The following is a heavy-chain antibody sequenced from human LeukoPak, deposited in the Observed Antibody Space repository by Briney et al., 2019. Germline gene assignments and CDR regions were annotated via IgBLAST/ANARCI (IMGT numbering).Heavy chain of an antibody. Sequence: GGSLRLSCAASGFTFSGYAMSWVRQAPGKRLEWVSAIVGGGGTTFYADSVKGRFTISRDNSKNTVYLQMNSPRAEDTAVYYCAKARLSTGWAYNDYWGQGTLVTVSS. J-gene: IGHJ4*02. CDR1: GFTFSGYA. V-gene: IGHV3-23*01. CDR3: AKARLSTGWAYNDY. CDR2: IVGGGGTT. D-gene: IGHD6-19*01.